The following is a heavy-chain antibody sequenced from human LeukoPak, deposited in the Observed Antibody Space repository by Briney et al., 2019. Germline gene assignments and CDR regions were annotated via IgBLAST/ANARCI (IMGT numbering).Heavy chain of an antibody. CDR1: GGSISSGGYS. CDR3: ARDSAAGYYYYGMDV. V-gene: IGHV4-31*03. D-gene: IGHD6-13*01. J-gene: IGHJ6*02. CDR2: IYYSGST. Sequence: SETLSLTCTVSGGSISSGGYSWSWIRQHPGKGLEWIGYIYYSGSTYYNPSLKSRVTISVDTSKNQFSLKLSSVTAADTAVYYCARDSAAGYYYYGMDVWGQGTTVTVSS.